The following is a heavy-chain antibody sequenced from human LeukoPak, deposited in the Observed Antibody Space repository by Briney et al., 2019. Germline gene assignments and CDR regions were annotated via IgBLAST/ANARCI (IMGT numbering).Heavy chain of an antibody. D-gene: IGHD6-13*01. V-gene: IGHV1-46*01. CDR1: GYTFTSYY. J-gene: IGHJ5*02. CDR3: ARDGKYSSSWYHRKLNWFDP. Sequence: ASVKVSCKASGYTFTSYYMHWVRQAPGQGLEWMGIINPSGGSTSYAQKFQGRVTMTRDTSTSTVYMELSSLRSEDTAVYYCARDGKYSSSWYHRKLNWFDPWGQGTLVTVSS. CDR2: INPSGGST.